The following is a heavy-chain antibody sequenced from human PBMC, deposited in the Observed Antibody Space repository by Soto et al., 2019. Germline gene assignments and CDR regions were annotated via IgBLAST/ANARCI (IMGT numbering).Heavy chain of an antibody. D-gene: IGHD6-19*01. CDR3: AKQRAGSGQYFDY. V-gene: IGHV3-23*01. CDR1: GFTFSRCA. Sequence: PGGSLRLSCAASGFTFSRCAMIWFRQAPGKGLEWVSTLSGSGDSTNYADSVKGRFTISRDNSKNTLYLQMNSLRAEDTAVYYCAKQRAGSGQYFDYWGQGTLVTVSS. CDR2: LSGSGDST. J-gene: IGHJ4*02.